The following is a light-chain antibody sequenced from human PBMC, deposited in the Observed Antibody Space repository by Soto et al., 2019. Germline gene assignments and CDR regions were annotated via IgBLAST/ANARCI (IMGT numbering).Light chain of an antibody. CDR2: GAS. CDR3: QEYGSSKGT. CDR1: QSVSSSY. Sequence: EIVLTQSPGTLSLSPGERATLSCRASQSVSSSYLAWYQQKPGQAPRLIIYGASSRDTCIPDRFSGSGSGTDFTLTISRLEPEDFAVYYCQEYGSSKGTFGQGTKVEI. V-gene: IGKV3-20*01. J-gene: IGKJ1*01.